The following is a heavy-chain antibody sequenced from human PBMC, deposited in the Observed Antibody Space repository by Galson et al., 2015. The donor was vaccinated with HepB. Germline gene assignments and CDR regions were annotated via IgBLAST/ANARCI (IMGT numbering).Heavy chain of an antibody. CDR3: ATDPPSEDFGGKGWGYYYYGMDV. J-gene: IGHJ6*02. D-gene: IGHD4-23*01. Sequence: SVKVSCKVSGYTLTELSMHWVRQAPGKGLEWMGGFDPEDGETIYAQKFQGRVTMTEDTSTDTAYMELSSLRSEDTAVYYCATDPPSEDFGGKGWGYYYYGMDVWGQGTTVTASS. CDR2: FDPEDGET. CDR1: GYTLTELS. V-gene: IGHV1-24*01.